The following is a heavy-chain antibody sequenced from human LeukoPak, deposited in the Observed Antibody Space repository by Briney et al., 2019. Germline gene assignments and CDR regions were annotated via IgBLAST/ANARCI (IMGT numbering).Heavy chain of an antibody. Sequence: GSSVKVSCKASGATFTTYAIIWVRQAPGQGLEWMGGIIPVFGTANYAQRFQGRVTITTDESTSTAYMELSSLRSEDTAVYYCATPDCSGGSCSTATRDAFDIWGQGTMVTVSS. J-gene: IGHJ3*02. CDR3: ATPDCSGGSCSTATRDAFDI. CDR1: GATFTTYA. D-gene: IGHD2-15*01. V-gene: IGHV1-69*05. CDR2: IIPVFGTA.